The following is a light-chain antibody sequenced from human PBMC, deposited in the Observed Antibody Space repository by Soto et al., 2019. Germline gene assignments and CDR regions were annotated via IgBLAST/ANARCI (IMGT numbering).Light chain of an antibody. Sequence: QSALTQPASVSGSLGQSITISCTGSSSDVGRYNLVSWYQQHPGKAPKLLIYEDIERPSGVSNRFSGSKSGNTASLTISGLQTEDEADYYCCSSAGGTSVVFGGGTKVTVL. CDR3: CSSAGGTSVV. V-gene: IGLV2-23*01. J-gene: IGLJ2*01. CDR1: SSDVGRYNL. CDR2: EDI.